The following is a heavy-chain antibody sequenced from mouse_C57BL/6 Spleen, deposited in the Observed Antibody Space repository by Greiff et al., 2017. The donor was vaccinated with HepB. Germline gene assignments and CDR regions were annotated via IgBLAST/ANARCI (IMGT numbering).Heavy chain of an antibody. CDR2: ISDGGSYT. D-gene: IGHD2-4*01. CDR1: GFTFSSYA. J-gene: IGHJ1*03. V-gene: IGHV5-4*01. CDR3: ARDHAYYDYDWYFDV. Sequence: EVMLVESGGGLVKPGGSLKLSCAASGFTFSSYAMSWVRQTPEKRLEWVATISDGGSYTYYPDNVKGRFTISRDNAKNNLYLQMSHLKSEDTAMYYCARDHAYYDYDWYFDVWGTGTTVTVSS.